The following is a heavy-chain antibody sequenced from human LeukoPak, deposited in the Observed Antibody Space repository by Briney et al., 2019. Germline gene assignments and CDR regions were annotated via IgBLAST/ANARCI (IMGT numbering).Heavy chain of an antibody. CDR3: ARQYSGYDYYFDY. V-gene: IGHV1-69*01. D-gene: IGHD5-12*01. CDR1: GGTFSSYA. J-gene: IGHJ4*02. Sequence: SVKVSCKASGGTFSSYAISWVRQAPGQGLEWMGGIIPIFGTANYAQKFQGRVTITADESTSTAYMELSSLRSEDTAVYYCARQYSGYDYYFDYWGQGTLVTVSS. CDR2: IIPIFGTA.